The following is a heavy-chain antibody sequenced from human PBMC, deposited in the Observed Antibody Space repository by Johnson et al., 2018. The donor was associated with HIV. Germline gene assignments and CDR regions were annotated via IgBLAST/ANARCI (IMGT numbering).Heavy chain of an antibody. CDR2: IYSGGST. Sequence: EVQLVESGGGLVKPGGSLRLSCAASGFTFSNAWMSWVRQAPGKGLEWVSVIYSGGSTYYADSVKGRFTLSRDNSKNRLYLQMNSLRVEDTAVYYCARPDYDILTGAFDIWGQGTMVTVAS. D-gene: IGHD3-9*01. CDR1: GFTFSNAW. V-gene: IGHV3-66*01. J-gene: IGHJ3*02. CDR3: ARPDYDILTGAFDI.